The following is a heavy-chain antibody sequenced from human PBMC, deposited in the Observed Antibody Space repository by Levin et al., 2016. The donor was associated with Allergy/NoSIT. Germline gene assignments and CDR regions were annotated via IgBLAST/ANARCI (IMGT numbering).Heavy chain of an antibody. CDR2: INPNSGGT. J-gene: IGHJ6*02. Sequence: ASVKVSCKASGYTFTGYYMHWVRQAPGQGLEWMGWINPNSGGTNYAQKFRLVTMPRHAISTAYMELSRLRSDDTAVYYCARDLGLNYYGSGITSPYYYYYYGMDVWGQGTTVTVSS. V-gene: IGHV1-2*02. CDR1: GYTFTGYY. CDR3: ARDLGLNYYGSGITSPYYYYYYGMDV. D-gene: IGHD3-10*01.